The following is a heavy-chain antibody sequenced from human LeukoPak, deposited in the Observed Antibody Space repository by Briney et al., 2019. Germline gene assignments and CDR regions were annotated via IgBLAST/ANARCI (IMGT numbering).Heavy chain of an antibody. J-gene: IGHJ4*02. Sequence: GGSLRLSCAASGFTVSSNYMSWVRQAPGKGLEWVSVIYSGGSTYYADSVKGRFTISRDNSKNTLYLQMNSLRAEDTAVYYCAKGVPAAMGFGERRPQFDYWGQGTLVNVSS. CDR3: AKGVPAAMGFGERRPQFDY. CDR2: IYSGGST. V-gene: IGHV3-66*01. CDR1: GFTVSSNY. D-gene: IGHD2-2*01.